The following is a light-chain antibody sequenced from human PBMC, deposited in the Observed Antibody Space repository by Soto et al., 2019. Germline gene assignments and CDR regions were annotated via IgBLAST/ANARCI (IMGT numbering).Light chain of an antibody. CDR1: QSISSGY. CDR3: QQYGSSPYT. Sequence: EIVLTQSPATLSVSPGERVTLSCGASQSISSGYLAWFQQKPGLAPRLLIYGASSRATGIPDRFSGSGSGTDFTLTISRLEPEDFALYYCQQYGSSPYTFGQGTKLEIK. CDR2: GAS. J-gene: IGKJ2*01. V-gene: IGKV3D-20*01.